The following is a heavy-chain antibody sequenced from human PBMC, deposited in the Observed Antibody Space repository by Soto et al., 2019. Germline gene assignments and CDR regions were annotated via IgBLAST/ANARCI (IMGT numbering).Heavy chain of an antibody. V-gene: IGHV1-3*01. D-gene: IGHD2-15*01. Sequence: QVQLVQSGAEVKKPGAAVKVACKASGYTFTSYAMHWVRQAPGQSLEWMGWINAGNGNTKYSQKFQGRVTITRDTSASTAYMELSSLRSEDTAVYYCARELGGWPDYWGQGTLVTVSS. J-gene: IGHJ4*02. CDR2: INAGNGNT. CDR1: GYTFTSYA. CDR3: ARELGGWPDY.